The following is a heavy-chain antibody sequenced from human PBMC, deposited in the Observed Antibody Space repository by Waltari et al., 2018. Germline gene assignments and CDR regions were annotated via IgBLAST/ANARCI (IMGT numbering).Heavy chain of an antibody. CDR1: GFTFSSYG. J-gene: IGHJ4*02. CDR2: IWYDGSNK. D-gene: IGHD5-12*01. CDR3: AKEEDRKDGYNSLDY. Sequence: QVQLVESGGGVVQPGRSLRLSCAASGFTFSSYGMHWVRQAPGKGLEWVAVIWYDGSNKYYADSVKGRFTISRDNSKNTLYLQMNSLRAEDTAMYYCAKEEDRKDGYNSLDYWGQGTLVTVSS. V-gene: IGHV3-30*18.